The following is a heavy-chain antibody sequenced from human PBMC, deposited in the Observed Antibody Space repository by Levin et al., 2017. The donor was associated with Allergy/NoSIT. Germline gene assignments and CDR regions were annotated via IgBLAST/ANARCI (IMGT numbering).Heavy chain of an antibody. Sequence: PGGSLRLSCQCSGYSFTSYWIGWVRQMPGKGLEWMGIIYPGDSDTRYSPSFQGQVTISADKSISTAYLQWSSLKASDTAIYYCARRGTRDYYYYMDVWGKGTTVTVSS. V-gene: IGHV5-51*01. CDR2: IYPGDSDT. D-gene: IGHD1-1*01. J-gene: IGHJ6*03. CDR3: ARRGTRDYYYYMDV. CDR1: GYSFTSYW.